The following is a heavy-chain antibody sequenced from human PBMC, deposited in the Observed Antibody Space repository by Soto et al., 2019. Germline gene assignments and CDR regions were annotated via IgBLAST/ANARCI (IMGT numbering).Heavy chain of an antibody. CDR3: AKDVSYCSGGSCYVYYFDY. CDR1: GFTFSSYA. Sequence: GGSLRLSFAASGFTFSSYAMSWVRQAPGKGLEWVSAISGSGGSTYYADSVKGRFTISRDNTKNTLYLQMNSLRAEDTGVYYCAKDVSYCSGGSCYVYYFDYWGQGTLVTVSS. CDR2: ISGSGGST. J-gene: IGHJ4*02. D-gene: IGHD2-15*01. V-gene: IGHV3-23*01.